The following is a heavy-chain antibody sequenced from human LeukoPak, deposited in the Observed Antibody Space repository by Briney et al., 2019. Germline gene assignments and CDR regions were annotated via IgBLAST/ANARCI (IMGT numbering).Heavy chain of an antibody. J-gene: IGHJ6*02. CDR1: GASISSDY. CDR3: ARRSLVRTVGYYYGMDV. V-gene: IGHV4-59*08. D-gene: IGHD1-26*01. CDR2: IYYSGST. Sequence: SETLSLTCTVSGASISSDYWSWIRQPPGKGLEWTGYIYYSGSTNYNPSLKSRATISVDTSKKQFSLKLSSVTAADTAVYYCARRSLVRTVGYYYGMDVWGQGTTVTVSS.